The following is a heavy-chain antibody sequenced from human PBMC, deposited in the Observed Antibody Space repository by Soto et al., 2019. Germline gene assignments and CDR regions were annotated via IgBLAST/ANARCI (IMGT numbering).Heavy chain of an antibody. Sequence: GSPELPLSATWFTFRNYALTLVPRAAGKGLEWVSAITDAGDRTNYEDSVRGRFTVSRDNSKNTLYLQMNILRAEDTAVYYCAKDYSSVWSRGIDFWGQGTLVTVSS. D-gene: IGHD6-19*01. V-gene: IGHV3-23*01. CDR2: ITDAGDRT. CDR3: AKDYSSVWSRGIDF. J-gene: IGHJ4*02. CDR1: WFTFRNYA.